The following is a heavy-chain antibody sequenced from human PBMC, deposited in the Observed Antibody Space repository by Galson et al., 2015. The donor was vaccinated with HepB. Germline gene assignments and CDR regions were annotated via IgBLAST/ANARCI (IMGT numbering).Heavy chain of an antibody. J-gene: IGHJ4*02. Sequence: SLRLSCAASGFTFSSYGMHWVRQAPGKGLEWVAVISYDGSNKYYADSVKGRFTISRDNSKNTVYLQMNSLRAEDTAVYYCAALSDSSSSKPHDYWGQGTLVTVSS. CDR3: AALSDSSSSKPHDY. D-gene: IGHD6-6*01. CDR1: GFTFSSYG. V-gene: IGHV3-30*03. CDR2: ISYDGSNK.